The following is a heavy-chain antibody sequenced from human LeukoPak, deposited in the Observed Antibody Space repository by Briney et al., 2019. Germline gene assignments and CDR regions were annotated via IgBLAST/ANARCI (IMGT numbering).Heavy chain of an antibody. CDR3: ARHDNDDDIDY. CDR2: INMYTANP. CDR1: GYTFIRYA. V-gene: IGHV7-4-1*02. Sequence: ASVKVSCKASGYTFIRYAINWLRQVPGQGLEWMGWINMYTANPAYAQGFTERFVFSLDTSVSTAYLEISNLKAEDTAVYYCARHDNDDDIDYWGQGTLVTVSS. D-gene: IGHD3-16*01. J-gene: IGHJ4*02.